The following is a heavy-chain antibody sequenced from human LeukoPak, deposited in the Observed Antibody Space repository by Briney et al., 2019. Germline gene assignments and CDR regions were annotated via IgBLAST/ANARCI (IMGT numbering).Heavy chain of an antibody. CDR1: GGTFSSYA. Sequence: SVKVSCKASGGTFSSYAISWVRQAPGQGLEWMGRIIPILGIANYAQKFQGRVTITADKSTSTAYMELSSLRSEDTAVYYCARGDTVLPGMDVWGQGTTVTVSS. CDR2: IIPILGIA. V-gene: IGHV1-69*04. J-gene: IGHJ6*02. CDR3: ARGDTVLPGMDV. D-gene: IGHD4-11*01.